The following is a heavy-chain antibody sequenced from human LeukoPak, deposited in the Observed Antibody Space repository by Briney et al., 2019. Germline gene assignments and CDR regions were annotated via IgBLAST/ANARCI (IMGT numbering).Heavy chain of an antibody. Sequence: GGSLRLSCTTSEFAFSSYEMNWIRQAPGKGLEWVSYISNTGNTIYYADSVKGRFTISRDNAKNSLYLQMNSLRVEDPALYYCAGGLGSGWRYWGQGTLVTVSS. J-gene: IGHJ4*02. CDR3: AGGLGSGWRY. V-gene: IGHV3-48*03. D-gene: IGHD6-19*01. CDR1: EFAFSSYE. CDR2: ISNTGNTI.